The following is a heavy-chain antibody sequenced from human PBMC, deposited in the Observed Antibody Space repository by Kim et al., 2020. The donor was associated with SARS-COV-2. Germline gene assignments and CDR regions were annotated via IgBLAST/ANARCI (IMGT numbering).Heavy chain of an antibody. CDR3: ARLRPLTMVRGVIRLGGDYYGMDV. J-gene: IGHJ6*02. Sequence: GESLKISCKGSGYSFTSYWIGWVRQMPGKGLEWMGIIYPGDSDTRYSPSFQGQVTISADKSIRTAYLQWSSLKASDTAMYYCARLRPLTMVRGVIRLGGDYYGMDVWGQGTTVTVSS. V-gene: IGHV5-51*01. CDR2: IYPGDSDT. CDR1: GYSFTSYW. D-gene: IGHD3-10*01.